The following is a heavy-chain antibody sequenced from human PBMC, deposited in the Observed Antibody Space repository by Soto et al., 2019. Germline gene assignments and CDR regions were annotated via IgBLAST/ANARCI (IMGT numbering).Heavy chain of an antibody. CDR1: GGPFNNHA. Sequence: QVQLVQSGAEVKKPGSSVKVSCKTSGGPFNNHAINWVRQAPGQGLEWVGLVIPTLATADYAQKFQGRITRTADGVTNTSFRELSSLRSDYTGVYYGASDYGEIVAFVNWGQGPLVTVSA. CDR3: ASDYGEIVAFVN. CDR2: VIPTLATA. V-gene: IGHV1-69*01. J-gene: IGHJ3*02. D-gene: IGHD2-15*01.